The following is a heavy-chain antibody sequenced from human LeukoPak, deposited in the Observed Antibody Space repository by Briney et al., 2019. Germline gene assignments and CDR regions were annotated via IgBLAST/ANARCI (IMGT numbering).Heavy chain of an antibody. V-gene: IGHV4-34*01. D-gene: IGHD3-22*01. J-gene: IGHJ4*02. Sequence: PSETLSLTCAVCGGSFSGYYWSWIRQPPGKGLEWIGEINHSGSTNYNPSLKSRVTISVDTSKNQFSLKLSSVTAADTAVYYCARGTYYYDSSGYSFDYWGQGTLVTVSS. CDR3: ARGTYYYDSSGYSFDY. CDR2: INHSGST. CDR1: GGSFSGYY.